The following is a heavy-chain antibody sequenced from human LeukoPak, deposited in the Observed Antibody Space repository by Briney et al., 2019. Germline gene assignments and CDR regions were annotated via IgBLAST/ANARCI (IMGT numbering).Heavy chain of an antibody. CDR3: ARNHDYYYGLDV. CDR1: GFAFSSYN. J-gene: IGHJ6*02. CDR2: ISGNTRTI. Sequence: TGGSLRLSCAASGFAFSSYNMNWVRQAPGKGVEWISYISGNTRTIYYADSVKGRFTISRDNAKNSLYLQMASLRAEDTAVYYCARNHDYYYGLDVWGQGATVTVSS. V-gene: IGHV3-48*01.